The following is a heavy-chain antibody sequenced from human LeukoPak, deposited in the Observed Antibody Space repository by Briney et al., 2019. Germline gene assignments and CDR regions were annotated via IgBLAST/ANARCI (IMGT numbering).Heavy chain of an antibody. D-gene: IGHD3-16*01. CDR3: ARRPRGGWFDP. CDR2: MNPNSGNT. V-gene: IGHV1-8*02. J-gene: IGHJ5*02. Sequence: ASVKVSCKASGYTFTSYGISWVRQAPGQGLEWMGWMNPNSGNTGYAQKFQGRVTMTRNTSISTAYMELSSLRSEDTAVYYCARRPRGGWFDPWGQGTLVTVSS. CDR1: GYTFTSYG.